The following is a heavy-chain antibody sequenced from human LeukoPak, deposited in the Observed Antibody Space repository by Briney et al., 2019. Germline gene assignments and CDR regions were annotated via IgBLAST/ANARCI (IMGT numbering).Heavy chain of an antibody. CDR2: ISCNSGSI. Sequence: SLRLSCAAPGFTFADYATHWGRQAPGKGLEWVSGISCNSGSIDSADSAKGRFTISRDNAKNALYLQMNSLRAEDAALYSWANDSVALFDFWGQGTLVTVSS. V-gene: IGHV3-9*01. D-gene: IGHD4-23*01. J-gene: IGHJ4*02. CDR3: ANDSVALFDF. CDR1: GFTFADYA.